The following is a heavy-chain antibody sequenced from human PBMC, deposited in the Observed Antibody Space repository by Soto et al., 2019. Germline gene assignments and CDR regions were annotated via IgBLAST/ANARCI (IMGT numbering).Heavy chain of an antibody. D-gene: IGHD2-21*01. CDR3: ARKVVGSTSRPDYWDFDL. CDR1: GFTFINYA. CDR2: ISGGGDAT. Sequence: EVQLLESGGDSVQPGGSVRLSCAGSGFTFINYAMNWVRQAPGKGLEWVSTISGGGDATVFADSVRGRLTFSRDNSKNTVTLQMNSLGVDDTAVYYCARKVVGSTSRPDYWDFDLWGRGTLVTVSS. J-gene: IGHJ2*01. V-gene: IGHV3-23*01.